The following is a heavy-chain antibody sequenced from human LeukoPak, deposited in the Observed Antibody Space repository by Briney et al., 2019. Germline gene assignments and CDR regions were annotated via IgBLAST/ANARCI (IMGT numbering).Heavy chain of an antibody. CDR3: ARGRWLQFSD. V-gene: IGHV4-59*01. D-gene: IGHD5-24*01. CDR2: IYFTGST. Sequence: SETLSLTCTVSGGSISNYYLNWIRQPPGKGLEWIGYIYFTGSTNYNPSLKSRVTISLDTSKNQFSLKLSSVTAADTAIYYCARGRWLQFSDWGPGTLVTVSS. J-gene: IGHJ4*02. CDR1: GGSISNYY.